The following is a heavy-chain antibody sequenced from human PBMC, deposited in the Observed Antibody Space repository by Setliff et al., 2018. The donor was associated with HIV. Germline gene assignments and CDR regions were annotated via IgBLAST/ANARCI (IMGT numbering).Heavy chain of an antibody. CDR3: ATDPGYSSTWYSESFQH. D-gene: IGHD6-13*01. CDR1: GYTFTSYG. Sequence: ASVKVSCKASGYTFTSYGISWVRQAPGQGLEWMGWMNPKSGNTGYARKFQGRVTMTRKTSISTAYMELSSLRSDDTAMYYCATDPGYSSTWYSESFQHWGQGTVVTVSS. J-gene: IGHJ1*01. V-gene: IGHV1-8*02. CDR2: MNPKSGNT.